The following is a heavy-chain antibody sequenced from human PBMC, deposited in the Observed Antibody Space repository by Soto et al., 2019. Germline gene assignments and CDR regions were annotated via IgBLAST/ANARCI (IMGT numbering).Heavy chain of an antibody. Sequence: QVQLVQSGAEVKKPGASVKLSCKASGYTFITSYYTHWVRQAPGQGLEWMGIINPTGTMTKYSERFQGRLTMTRDTSTSTDYMELSTLTSEDTAAYFCARDTGYDHDAFDIWGQGTMVTVSS. CDR1: GYTFITSYY. CDR3: ARDTGYDHDAFDI. CDR2: INPTGTMT. V-gene: IGHV1-46*01. J-gene: IGHJ3*02. D-gene: IGHD5-12*01.